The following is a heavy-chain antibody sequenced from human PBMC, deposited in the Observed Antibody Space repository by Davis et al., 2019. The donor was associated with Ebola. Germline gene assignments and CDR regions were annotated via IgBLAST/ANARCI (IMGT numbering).Heavy chain of an antibody. Sequence: PGGSLRLSCAASGFTFNTYAMTWVRQAPGKGLEWVSSSGTGGNTYYADYIKGRFTISRDNSKSTLYLQMNSLRAEDTATYYCAKGADLESWGQGTLVTVSS. CDR2: SGTGGNT. CDR3: AKGADLES. CDR1: GFTFNTYA. J-gene: IGHJ4*02. V-gene: IGHV3-23*01.